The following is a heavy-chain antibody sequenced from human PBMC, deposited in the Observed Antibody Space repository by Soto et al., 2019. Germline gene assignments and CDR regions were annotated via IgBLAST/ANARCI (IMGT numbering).Heavy chain of an antibody. CDR1: GFTFDDYA. CDR3: AKDTEPLGAYRLRPYYMDV. Sequence: GGSLRLSCAASGFTFDDYAMHWVRQAPGKGLEWVSDISWNSGSIGYADSVKGRFTISRDNAKNSLYLQMNSLRAEDTALYYCAKDTEPLGAYRLRPYYMDVWGKGTTVTVSS. CDR2: ISWNSGSI. J-gene: IGHJ6*03. V-gene: IGHV3-9*01. D-gene: IGHD4-17*01.